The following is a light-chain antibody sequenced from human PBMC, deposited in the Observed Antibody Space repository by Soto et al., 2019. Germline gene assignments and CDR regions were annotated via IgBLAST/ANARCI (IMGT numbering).Light chain of an antibody. CDR3: QQYNSWPRT. CDR2: GAS. CDR1: QSVSSN. Sequence: EIVMTQSPATLSVSPGERATLSCRASQSVSSNLAWYQRKPGQAPRLLIYGASSRATGIPARFSGSDSGTEFTLTISSLQSEDFAIYYCQQYNSWPRTFGGGTKVEIK. J-gene: IGKJ4*01. V-gene: IGKV3-15*01.